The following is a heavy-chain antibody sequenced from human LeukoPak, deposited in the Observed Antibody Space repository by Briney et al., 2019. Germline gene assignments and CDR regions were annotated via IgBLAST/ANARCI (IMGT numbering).Heavy chain of an antibody. Sequence: GGSLRLSCAASGFTFSSYAMSWVRQAPGKGLEWVSAMSADGGSTYYADSVKGRFTISRDNSKNTLYLQVNSLRAEDTAVYYCARDWNDVPYWGQGTLVTVSS. CDR1: GFTFSSYA. J-gene: IGHJ4*02. CDR2: MSADGGST. V-gene: IGHV3-23*01. CDR3: ARDWNDVPY. D-gene: IGHD1-1*01.